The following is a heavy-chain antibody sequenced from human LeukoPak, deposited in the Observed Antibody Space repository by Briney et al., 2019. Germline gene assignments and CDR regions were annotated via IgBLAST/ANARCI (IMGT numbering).Heavy chain of an antibody. CDR2: VYYSGST. J-gene: IGHJ4*02. CDR3: ARLGYSVSWTDC. V-gene: IGHV4-39*01. Sequence: SETLSLTCTVSGGSISSTSHYWGWIRQPPGKGLEWIGSVYYSGSTYYNPALKSRVTISVDTSKNQFSLRLSSVTATDMAVYFCARLGYSVSWTDCWGQGILVTVSS. D-gene: IGHD6-13*01. CDR1: GGSISSTSHY.